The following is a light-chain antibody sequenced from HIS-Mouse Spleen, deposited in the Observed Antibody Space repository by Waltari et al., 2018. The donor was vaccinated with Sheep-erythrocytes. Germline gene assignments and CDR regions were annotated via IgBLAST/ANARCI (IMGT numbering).Light chain of an antibody. Sequence: SYELTQPPSVSVSPGQPARITCSGDSLPKQYAYWYQQKSGQAPVLVIYEDSKRPSGFPERFSGSSSGTMATLTISGAQVEDEADYYCYSTDSSGNHWVFGGGTKLTVL. V-gene: IGLV3-10*01. J-gene: IGLJ3*02. CDR1: SLPKQY. CDR2: EDS. CDR3: YSTDSSGNHWV.